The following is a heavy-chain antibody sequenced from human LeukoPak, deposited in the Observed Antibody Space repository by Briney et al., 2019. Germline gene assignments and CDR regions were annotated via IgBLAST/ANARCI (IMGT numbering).Heavy chain of an antibody. Sequence: GESLRLSCAASGFTFSSYWMHWVRQAPGKGLVWVSRINSDGSSRNYADSVKGRFTISRDNAKNTLYLQMNSLRAEDTAVYYCAREVSYDSSFDAFDIWGQGTMVTVSS. D-gene: IGHD3-22*01. V-gene: IGHV3-74*01. CDR2: INSDGSSR. CDR1: GFTFSSYW. J-gene: IGHJ3*02. CDR3: AREVSYDSSFDAFDI.